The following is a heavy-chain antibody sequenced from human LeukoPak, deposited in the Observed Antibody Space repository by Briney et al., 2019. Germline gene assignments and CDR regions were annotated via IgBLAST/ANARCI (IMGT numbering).Heavy chain of an antibody. CDR2: IYYSGST. J-gene: IGHJ3*02. Sequence: SETLSLTCTVSGGSISSYYWSWIRQPPGKGLEWIGYIYYSGSTNYNPSLKSRVTISVDTSKNQFSLKLSSVTAADTAVYYCGRHRLNGYTSGSDAFDIWGQGTMVTVSS. CDR3: GRHRLNGYTSGSDAFDI. V-gene: IGHV4-59*01. CDR1: GGSISSYY. D-gene: IGHD5-18*01.